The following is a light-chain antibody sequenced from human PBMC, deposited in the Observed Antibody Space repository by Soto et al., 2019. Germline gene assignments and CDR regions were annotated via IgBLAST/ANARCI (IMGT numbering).Light chain of an antibody. CDR3: QQYNTYSKT. CDR2: GAS. Sequence: EIVVTQSPATLSVSPGERATLSCRASRRVSRNLAWYQQKPGQAPRLLFYGASTRATGIPARFSGSGSGTEFTLTISSLQSDDFATYFCQQYNTYSKTFGQGTKVDIK. CDR1: RRVSRN. J-gene: IGKJ1*01. V-gene: IGKV3-15*01.